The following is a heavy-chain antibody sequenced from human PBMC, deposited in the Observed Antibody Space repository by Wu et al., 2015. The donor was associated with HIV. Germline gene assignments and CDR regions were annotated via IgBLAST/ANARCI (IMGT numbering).Heavy chain of an antibody. CDR3: ARGAQHLMNSGYYFYYYYYMDV. J-gene: IGHJ6*03. CDR2: INPNRGDT. Sequence: QVQLVQSGAEVKKPGASVKVSCKASGYTFTGHYMHWVRQAPGQGLEWMGWINPNRGDTNYAQKFQGRVTMTRDTSISTAYIELSRLRSDDTAVYYCARGAQHLMNSGYYFYYYYYMDVWGKGTSVTVSS. CDR1: GYTFTGHY. V-gene: IGHV1-2*02. D-gene: IGHD3-22*01.